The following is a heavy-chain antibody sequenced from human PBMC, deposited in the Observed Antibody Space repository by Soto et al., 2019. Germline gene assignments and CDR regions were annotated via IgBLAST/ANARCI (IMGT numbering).Heavy chain of an antibody. CDR1: GGSISSGGYC. Sequence: LSLTCTVSGGSISSGGYCWSWIRQHPGKGLEWIGYIYYSGSTYNNPSLKSRVIISLDTSKNQFCLKLSSVTAADTAVYYCARSLAWEYNWFDPWGQGTLVTVSS. D-gene: IGHD1-26*01. CDR2: IYYSGST. J-gene: IGHJ5*02. CDR3: ARSLAWEYNWFDP. V-gene: IGHV4-31*03.